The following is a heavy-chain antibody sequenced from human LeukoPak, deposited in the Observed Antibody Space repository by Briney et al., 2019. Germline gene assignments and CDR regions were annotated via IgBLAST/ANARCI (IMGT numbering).Heavy chain of an antibody. CDR2: ISSSGSTI. D-gene: IGHD3-3*01. Sequence: GGSLRLSCAASGFTFSTYSMNWVRQAPGKGLEWVSYISSSGSTIYYADSVKGRFTISRDNAKNSLYLQMNSLRAEDTAVYYCARTGVANKKLGAFDIWGQGTMVTVSS. CDR3: ARTGVANKKLGAFDI. V-gene: IGHV3-48*04. J-gene: IGHJ3*02. CDR1: GFTFSTYS.